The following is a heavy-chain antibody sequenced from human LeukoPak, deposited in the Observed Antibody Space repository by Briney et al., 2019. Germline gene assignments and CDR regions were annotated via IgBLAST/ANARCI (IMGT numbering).Heavy chain of an antibody. CDR1: GFTFSSYS. V-gene: IGHV3-21*01. CDR2: ISSSSSYI. CDR3: ARGLDSGYDFDY. J-gene: IGHJ4*02. Sequence: GGSLRLPCAASGFTFSSYSMNWVRQAPGKGLEWVSSISSSSSYICYADSVKGRFTISRDNAKNSLYLQMNSLRAEDTAVYYCARGLDSGYDFDYWGQGTLVTVSS. D-gene: IGHD5-12*01.